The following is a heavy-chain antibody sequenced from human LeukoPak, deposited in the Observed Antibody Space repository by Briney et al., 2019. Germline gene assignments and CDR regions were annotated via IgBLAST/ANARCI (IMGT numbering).Heavy chain of an antibody. Sequence: GGSLRLSCAASGFTFSDFYMSWIRQAPGKGLEWVSLISSSQRAINYGDAVKGRFTTSRDNAKNSLFLQMNSLRAEDTAIYYCTRDPNSRGYSSSSLGLRNWGQGTLVTVSS. CDR2: ISSSQRAI. D-gene: IGHD6-13*01. CDR1: GFTFSDFY. CDR3: TRDPNSRGYSSSSLGLRN. J-gene: IGHJ4*02. V-gene: IGHV3-11*01.